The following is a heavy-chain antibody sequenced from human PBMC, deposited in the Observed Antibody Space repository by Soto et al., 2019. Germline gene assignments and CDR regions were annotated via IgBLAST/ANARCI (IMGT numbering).Heavy chain of an antibody. CDR1: GYSFTSYW. V-gene: IGHV5-10-1*01. J-gene: IGHJ6*02. CDR2: IDPSDSYT. CDR3: ARPYCTNGVCSYYYYGMDV. D-gene: IGHD2-8*01. Sequence: GESLKISCKGSGYSFTSYWISWVRQMPGKGLEWMGRIDPSDSYTNYSPSFQGHVTISADKSISTAYLQWSSLKASDTAMYYCARPYCTNGVCSYYYYGMDVWGQGTTVTVSS.